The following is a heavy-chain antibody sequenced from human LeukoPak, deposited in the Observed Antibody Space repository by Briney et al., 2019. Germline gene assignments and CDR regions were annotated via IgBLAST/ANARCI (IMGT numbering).Heavy chain of an antibody. CDR1: GFLFSNSW. CDR2: INQDGSAK. J-gene: IGHJ4*02. CDR3: ARNSGYNAFDY. Sequence: GGSLRLSCADSGFLFSNSWMAWVRQAPGRGLEWLANINQDGSAKTCVDSVKGRFTISRDNAKNSLYLQMNSPRAEDTAMYYCARNSGYNAFDYWGQGTLVTVYS. D-gene: IGHD5-12*01. V-gene: IGHV3-7*05.